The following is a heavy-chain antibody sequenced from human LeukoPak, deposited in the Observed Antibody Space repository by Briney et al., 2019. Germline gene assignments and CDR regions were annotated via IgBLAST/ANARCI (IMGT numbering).Heavy chain of an antibody. CDR1: GDSLSSNSAA. J-gene: IGHJ4*02. D-gene: IGHD6-19*01. V-gene: IGHV6-1*01. CDR3: VRDRQWLIDY. Sequence: SRTLSLTCPFCGDSLSSNSAAWNGITKSPSRAVEWLGRTYYRSKLYNDYAVSVKSRITINPDTSKNQFSLQLNSVTPEDTAVYYCVRDRQWLIDYWGQGTLVTVSS. CDR2: TYYRSKLYN.